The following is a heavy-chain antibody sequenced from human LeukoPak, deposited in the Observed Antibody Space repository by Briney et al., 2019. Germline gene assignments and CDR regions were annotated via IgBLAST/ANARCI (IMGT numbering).Heavy chain of an antibody. Sequence: GGSLRLSCAASGFTVSSYYMSWVRQAPGKGLEWVSVIYSGGSTYYADSVKGRFTISRDNSKNTLYLQMNSLRAEDTAVYYCARDFKGIAAAGSLEYWGQGTLVTVSS. CDR1: GFTVSSYY. CDR3: ARDFKGIAAAGSLEY. D-gene: IGHD6-13*01. V-gene: IGHV3-66*01. J-gene: IGHJ4*02. CDR2: IYSGGST.